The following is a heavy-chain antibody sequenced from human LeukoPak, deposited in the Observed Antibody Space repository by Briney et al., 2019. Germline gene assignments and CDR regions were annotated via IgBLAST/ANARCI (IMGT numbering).Heavy chain of an antibody. CDR1: GFTFSSYS. D-gene: IGHD3-9*01. V-gene: IGHV3-23*01. CDR2: ISGSGGST. Sequence: PGGSLRLSCAASGFTFSSYSMNWVRQAPGKGLEWVSAISGSGGSTYYADSVKGRFTISRDNSKNTLYLQMNSLRAEDTAVYYCAKDLLRGLTGYLLDYWGQGTLVTVSS. CDR3: AKDLLRGLTGYLLDY. J-gene: IGHJ4*02.